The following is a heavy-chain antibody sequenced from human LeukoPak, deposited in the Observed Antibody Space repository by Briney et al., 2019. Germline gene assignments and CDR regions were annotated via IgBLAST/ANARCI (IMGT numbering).Heavy chain of an antibody. Sequence: GGSLRLSCAASGFTFSSYGMHWVRQAPGKGLEWVSGINWNGGSTGYADSVKGRFTISRDNAKNSLYLQMNSLRAEDTALYYCARATHYYESSGYDYWGQGTLVTVSS. D-gene: IGHD3-22*01. V-gene: IGHV3-20*04. J-gene: IGHJ4*02. CDR1: GFTFSSYG. CDR3: ARATHYYESSGYDY. CDR2: INWNGGST.